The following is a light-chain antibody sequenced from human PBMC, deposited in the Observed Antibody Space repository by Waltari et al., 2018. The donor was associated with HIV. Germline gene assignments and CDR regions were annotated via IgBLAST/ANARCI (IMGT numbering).Light chain of an antibody. CDR3: QQYGSSAYT. J-gene: IGKJ2*01. CDR1: QSISSNH. CDR2: GVS. V-gene: IGKV3-20*01. Sequence: EIVLTQSPGTLSLSPGERATLSCRASQSISSNHLAWYQQKPGQAPRLVIYGVSSRATGIPDRFSGSGSGTDFTLTIGRLEPEDFAMYYCQQYGSSAYTFGQGTKLEIK.